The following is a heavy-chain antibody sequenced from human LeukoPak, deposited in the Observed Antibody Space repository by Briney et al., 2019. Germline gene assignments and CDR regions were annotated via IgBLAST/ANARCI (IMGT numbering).Heavy chain of an antibody. J-gene: IGHJ4*02. D-gene: IGHD3-22*01. V-gene: IGHV4-59*01. CDR3: ARQRDYYDSSGYYSRIFDY. Sequence: SETLSLTCIVSGGSISSYYWSWIRQPPGKGLEWIGYIYYSGSTNYNPSLKSRVTISVDTSKNQFSLKLSSVTAADTAVYYCARQRDYYDSSGYYSRIFDYWGQGTLVTVSS. CDR2: IYYSGST. CDR1: GGSISSYY.